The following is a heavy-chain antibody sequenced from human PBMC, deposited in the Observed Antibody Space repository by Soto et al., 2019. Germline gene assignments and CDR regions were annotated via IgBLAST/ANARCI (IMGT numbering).Heavy chain of an antibody. CDR3: ARGGGGYNLDGMDV. J-gene: IGHJ6*02. D-gene: IGHD6-19*01. Sequence: QLQLQESGSGLVKPSQTLSLTCAVSGGSISSGGYSWSWIRQPPGKGLEWIGYIYHSGRTYYNPSLKSRVTITVDRSKNQFSLKLSSVTAADTAVYDCARGGGGYNLDGMDVSGQGTTVTVAS. V-gene: IGHV4-30-2*01. CDR1: GGSISSGGYS. CDR2: IYHSGRT.